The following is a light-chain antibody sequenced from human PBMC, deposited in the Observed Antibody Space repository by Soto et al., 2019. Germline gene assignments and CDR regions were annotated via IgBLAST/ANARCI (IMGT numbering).Light chain of an antibody. CDR2: GAS. CDR3: QQRAGWPPT. J-gene: IGKJ4*01. V-gene: IGKV3-11*01. Sequence: EIVLTQSPATLSVSPGEGVTLSCRASQSVSSNLAWYQQKPGQAPRLLIYGASNRATGIPASFSGSGSGTDFTLTISSLEPEDVAVYFCQQRAGWPPTFGGGTKVDIK. CDR1: QSVSSN.